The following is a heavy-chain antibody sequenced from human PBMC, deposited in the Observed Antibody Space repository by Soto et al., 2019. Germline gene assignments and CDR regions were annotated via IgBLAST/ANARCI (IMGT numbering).Heavy chain of an antibody. J-gene: IGHJ4*02. CDR3: ARGGTPIENSYYFDY. D-gene: IGHD5-18*01. CDR2: IGTAGDT. CDR1: GFTFSSYD. Sequence: GGSLRLSCAASGFTFSSYDMHWVRQATGKGLEWVSAIGTAGDTYYPGSVKGRFTISRENAKNSLYLQMNSLRAGDTAVYYGARGGTPIENSYYFDYWGQGTLVTVSS. V-gene: IGHV3-13*01.